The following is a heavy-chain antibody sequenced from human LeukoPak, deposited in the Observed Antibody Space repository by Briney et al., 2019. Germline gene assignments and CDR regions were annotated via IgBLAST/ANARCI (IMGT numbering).Heavy chain of an antibody. CDR3: ARSARAAAPPDY. Sequence: ASVKVSCKASGYTFTSYYMHWVRQAPGQGLEWMGILNPSGGTTTYAQKFQGRVTMTRDTSTSTVYMELSSLRSEDTAVYYCARSARAAAPPDYWGQGTLVTVSS. CDR2: LNPSGGTT. CDR1: GYTFTSYY. V-gene: IGHV1-46*01. J-gene: IGHJ4*02. D-gene: IGHD6-13*01.